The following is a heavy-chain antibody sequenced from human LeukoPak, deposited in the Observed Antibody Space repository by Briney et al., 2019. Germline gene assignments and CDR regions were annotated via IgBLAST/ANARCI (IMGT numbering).Heavy chain of an antibody. CDR2: INPSGGST. CDR3: ARLNDETLSGENSSSDY. V-gene: IGHV1-46*01. J-gene: IGHJ4*02. D-gene: IGHD6-6*01. CDR1: GYTFTSYY. Sequence: GASVKVSCKASGYTFTSYYMHWVRQAPGQGLEWMGIINPSGGSTSYAQKFQGRVTMTRDTSTSTVYMELSSLRSEDTAVYYCARLNDETLSGENSSSDYWGQGTLVTVSS.